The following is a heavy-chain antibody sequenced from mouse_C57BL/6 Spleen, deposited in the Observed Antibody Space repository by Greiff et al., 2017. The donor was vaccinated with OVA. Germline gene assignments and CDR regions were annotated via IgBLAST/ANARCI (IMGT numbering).Heavy chain of an antibody. CDR1: GFTFSDFY. Sequence: EVKLMESGGGLVQSGRSLRLSCATSGFTFSDFYMEWVRQAPGKGLEWIAASRNKANDYTTEYSASVKGRFIVSRDTSQSILYLQMNALRAEDTAIYYCARDNDYDEGFAYWGQGTLVTVSA. J-gene: IGHJ3*01. V-gene: IGHV7-1*01. CDR3: ARDNDYDEGFAY. CDR2: SRNKANDYTT. D-gene: IGHD2-4*01.